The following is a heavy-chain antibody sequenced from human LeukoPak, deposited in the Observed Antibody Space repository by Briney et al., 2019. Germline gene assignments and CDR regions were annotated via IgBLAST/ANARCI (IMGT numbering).Heavy chain of an antibody. V-gene: IGHV3-7*01. CDR1: GFTFSNYW. Sequence: PGGSLRLSCEASGFTFSNYWMSWVRQAPGKGPEWVANIKQDGSEKYYVDSVKGRFTISRDNAKNSLYLQMNSLRAEDTAVYYCTRDPHYNYDSSGSRGYWGQGTLVTVST. CDR3: TRDPHYNYDSSGSRGY. D-gene: IGHD3-22*01. CDR2: IKQDGSEK. J-gene: IGHJ4*02.